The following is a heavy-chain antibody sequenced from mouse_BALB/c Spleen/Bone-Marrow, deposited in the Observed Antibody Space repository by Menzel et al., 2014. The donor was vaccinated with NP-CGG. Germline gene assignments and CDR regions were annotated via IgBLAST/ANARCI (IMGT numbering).Heavy chain of an antibody. D-gene: IGHD4-1*01. CDR3: TRGGNWDDFDY. CDR2: ISSGSSTI. V-gene: IGHV5-17*02. CDR1: GFTFSSFG. Sequence: DVHLVESGGGLVQPGMSWKLSCAASGFTFSSFGMHWVRQAPEKGLEWVAYISSGSSTIFYADTVKGRFTVSRDNPKNTLFLQMTSLRSEDTAMYYCTRGGNWDDFDYWGQGTTLTVSS. J-gene: IGHJ2*01.